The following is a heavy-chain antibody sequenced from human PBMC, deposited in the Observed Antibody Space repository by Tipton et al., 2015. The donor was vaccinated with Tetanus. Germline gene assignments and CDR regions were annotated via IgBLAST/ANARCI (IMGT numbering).Heavy chain of an antibody. D-gene: IGHD6-13*01. J-gene: IGHJ4*02. Sequence: QLVQSGGGLVQPGGSLRLSCAASGFIFSHFPMHWVRQAPGMELEYLSSILDERTTLYANSVKGRFTISRDNSKNTLYLQMNSLRAEDTAVYYCAKKLADSTTWYFFDYWGQGTLVTVSS. CDR3: AKKLADSTTWYFFDY. CDR1: GFIFSHFP. CDR2: ILDERTT. V-gene: IGHV3-64*01.